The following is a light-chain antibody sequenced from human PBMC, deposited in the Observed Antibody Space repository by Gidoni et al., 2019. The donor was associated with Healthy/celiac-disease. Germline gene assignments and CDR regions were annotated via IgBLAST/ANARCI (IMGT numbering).Light chain of an antibody. Sequence: GSWAPGQRVTISCTGSSSNIGAGYDVHWYQQLPGTAPKLLIYGNSNRPSGVPDRFSGSKSGTSASLAITGLQAEDEADYYCQSYDSSLSGRPYYVFGTGTKVTVL. CDR1: SSNIGAGYD. CDR3: QSYDSSLSGRPYYV. CDR2: GNS. J-gene: IGLJ1*01. V-gene: IGLV1-40*01.